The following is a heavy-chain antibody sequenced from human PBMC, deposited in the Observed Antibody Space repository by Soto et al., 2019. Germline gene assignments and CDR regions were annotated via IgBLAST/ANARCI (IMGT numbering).Heavy chain of an antibody. Sequence: QVQLVQSGAEVKKPGASVKVSCKASGYTFTSYDINWVRQATGQGLEWMGWMNPNSGNTGYAQKFQGRVTMTRNTSISTAYMGLSSLRSEDTAVYYCASGAAAAGNVWFDPWGQGTLVTVSS. CDR1: GYTFTSYD. J-gene: IGHJ5*02. CDR3: ASGAAAAGNVWFDP. CDR2: MNPNSGNT. D-gene: IGHD6-13*01. V-gene: IGHV1-8*01.